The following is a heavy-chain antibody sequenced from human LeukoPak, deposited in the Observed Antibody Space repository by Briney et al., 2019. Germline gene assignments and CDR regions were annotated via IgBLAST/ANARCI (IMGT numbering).Heavy chain of an antibody. J-gene: IGHJ4*02. V-gene: IGHV4-59*01. CDR2: IYYSGST. CDR3: ARDEIVATTLDY. Sequence: SETLSLTCTVSGGSISSYYWSWIRQPPGKGLEWIGYIYYSGSTNYNPSLKSRVTISVDTSKNQFSLKLSSVTAADTAVYYCARDEIVATTLDYWGQGTLVTVSS. CDR1: GGSISSYY. D-gene: IGHD5-12*01.